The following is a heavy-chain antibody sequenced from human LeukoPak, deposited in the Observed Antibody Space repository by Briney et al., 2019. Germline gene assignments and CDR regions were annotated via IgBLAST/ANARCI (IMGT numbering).Heavy chain of an antibody. Sequence: SETLSLTCTVSRGSISGYSWSWIRQSPGGGLEWIGYIYYSGDTAYNPSLRSRVTMSVDTSKNQFSLQLRSMTTADTAVYYCVRGTYGASISKWFDPWGQGTQVIVSP. D-gene: IGHD4/OR15-4a*01. J-gene: IGHJ5*02. CDR2: IYYSGDT. CDR1: RGSISGYS. V-gene: IGHV4-59*01. CDR3: VRGTYGASISKWFDP.